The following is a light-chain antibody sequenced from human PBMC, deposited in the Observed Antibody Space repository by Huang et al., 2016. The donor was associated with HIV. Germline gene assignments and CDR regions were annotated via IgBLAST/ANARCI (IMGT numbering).Light chain of an antibody. V-gene: IGKV3-15*01. CDR2: GSS. CDR1: RSLNTN. CDR3: HQYNNWLLS. J-gene: IGKJ4*01. Sequence: EIVMTQSPATLSVSPGERVTLSCRANRSLNTNLAWDPQRPGQAPRLLIYGSSTRAPGIPARFSGSGSGTDFSLTISSLQSEDFALYYCHQYNNWLLSFGGGTRVDI.